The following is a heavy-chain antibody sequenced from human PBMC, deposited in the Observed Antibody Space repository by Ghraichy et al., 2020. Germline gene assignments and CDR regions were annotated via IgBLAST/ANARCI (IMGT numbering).Heavy chain of an antibody. CDR1: GFTFRTYW. CDR2: IKQDGSEK. J-gene: IGHJ4*02. D-gene: IGHD7-27*01. CDR3: ARWGRPFDY. V-gene: IGHV3-7*01. Sequence: GGSLRLSCAASGFTFRTYWMNWVRQAPGKGLEWVANIKQDGSEKYYVDSVKGRFTISRDNAKNSLYLQMNSLRAEDTAVYYCARWGRPFDYWGQGTLVTVSS.